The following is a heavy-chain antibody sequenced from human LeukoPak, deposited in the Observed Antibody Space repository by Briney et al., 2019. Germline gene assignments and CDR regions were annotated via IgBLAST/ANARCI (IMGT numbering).Heavy chain of an antibody. J-gene: IGHJ4*02. V-gene: IGHV4-4*02. CDR1: GFTVSSNY. D-gene: IGHD6-6*01. CDR3: ASLLPSSSSSIDY. CDR2: IYHSGST. Sequence: GSLRLFCAASGFTVSSNYMSWVRQAPGKGLEWIGEIYHSGSTNYNPSLKSRVTISVDKSKNQFSLKLSSVTAADTAVYYCASLLPSSSSSIDYWGQGTLVTVSS.